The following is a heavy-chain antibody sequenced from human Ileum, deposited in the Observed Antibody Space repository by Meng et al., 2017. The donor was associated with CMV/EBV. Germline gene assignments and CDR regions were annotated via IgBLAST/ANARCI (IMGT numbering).Heavy chain of an antibody. V-gene: IGHV3-20*04. J-gene: IGHJ4*02. Sequence: GASLKISCAASGSIFNDYGMSWVRQAPGKGLGWGSGNNWNGGSTGYIDSVKSRFIISRDNAKNSLYLQMKSLRAEGTAFYYCARGPMGGSYKGYFDYWGQGILVTVSS. CDR3: ARGPMGGSYKGYFDY. CDR1: GSIFNDYG. D-gene: IGHD1-26*01. CDR2: NNWNGGST.